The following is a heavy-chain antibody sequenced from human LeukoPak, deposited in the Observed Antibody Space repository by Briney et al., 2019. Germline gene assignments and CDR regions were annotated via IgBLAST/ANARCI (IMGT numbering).Heavy chain of an antibody. CDR2: IRSKTNNYAT. V-gene: IGHV3-73*01. CDR1: GFTFIGSA. D-gene: IGHD5-12*01. CDR3: TRHGGGDAGYAVFDN. Sequence: GGSLMLSCAASGFTFIGSAIHWVRQGSGKGLERVGHIRSKTNNYATAYAASVKGRFTISRDDSKNTAYLQMDSLKPEDTAVYYCTRHGGGDAGYAVFDNWGQGTLGTVSS. J-gene: IGHJ4*02.